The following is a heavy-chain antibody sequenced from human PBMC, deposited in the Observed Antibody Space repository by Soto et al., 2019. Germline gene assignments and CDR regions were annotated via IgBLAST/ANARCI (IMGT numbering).Heavy chain of an antibody. CDR2: IIPIFGTA. D-gene: IGHD2-15*01. Sequence: QVQLVQSGAEVKKPGSSVKVSCKASGGTFSSYAISWVRQAPGQGLEWMGGIIPIFGTANYAQKCQGRVTISADESTSTAYMELSSLRSEDTAVYYCARDSRPYCSGGSCDSVYYYYYGIGVWGQGTTVT. V-gene: IGHV1-69*01. J-gene: IGHJ6*02. CDR1: GGTFSSYA. CDR3: ARDSRPYCSGGSCDSVYYYYYGIGV.